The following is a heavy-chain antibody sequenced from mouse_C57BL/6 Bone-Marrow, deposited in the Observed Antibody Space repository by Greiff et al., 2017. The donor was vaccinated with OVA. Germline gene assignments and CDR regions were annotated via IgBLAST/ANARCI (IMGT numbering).Heavy chain of an antibody. Sequence: EVQRVESGGGLVQPGGSLKLSCAASGFTFSDYGMAWVRQAPRKGPEWVAFISNLAYSIYYADTVTGRFTISRENAKNNLYLEMSSLRSEDTAMYYCAIRDYYGSSYWYFDVWGTGTTVTVSS. CDR2: ISNLAYSI. J-gene: IGHJ1*03. CDR1: GFTFSDYG. CDR3: AIRDYYGSSYWYFDV. V-gene: IGHV5-15*01. D-gene: IGHD1-1*01.